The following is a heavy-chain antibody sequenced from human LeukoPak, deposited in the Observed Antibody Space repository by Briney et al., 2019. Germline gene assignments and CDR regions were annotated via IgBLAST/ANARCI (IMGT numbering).Heavy chain of an antibody. D-gene: IGHD1-7*01. V-gene: IGHV4-39*07. CDR2: IHYSGST. J-gene: IGHJ5*02. Sequence: PSETLSLTCSVSGGSISSSSYYWDWIRQPPGKGLEWIGSIHYSGSTYYTPSLKSRVTISEDTSKNQFSLKLSSVTAADTAVYYCARSKRRNYGGPSTGSFDPWGQGTLVTVSS. CDR3: ARSKRRNYGGPSTGSFDP. CDR1: GGSISSSSYY.